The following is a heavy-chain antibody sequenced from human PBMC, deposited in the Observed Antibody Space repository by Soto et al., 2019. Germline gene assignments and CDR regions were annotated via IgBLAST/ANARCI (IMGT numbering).Heavy chain of an antibody. V-gene: IGHV3-30*18. J-gene: IGHJ6*02. Sequence: GGSLRLSCAASGFTFSSYGMHWVRQAPGKGLEGVAVISYDGSNKYYADSVKGRFTISRDNSKNTLYLQMSSLRAEDTAVYYCVKDGSSGWPYFYDMDVWGQGTTVTVSS. CDR1: GFTFSSYG. CDR3: VKDGSSGWPYFYDMDV. CDR2: ISYDGSNK. D-gene: IGHD6-19*01.